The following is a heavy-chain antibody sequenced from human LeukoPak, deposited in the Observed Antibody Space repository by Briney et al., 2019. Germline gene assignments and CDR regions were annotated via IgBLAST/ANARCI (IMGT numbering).Heavy chain of an antibody. CDR1: GYTLTESS. V-gene: IGHV1-24*01. D-gene: IGHD3-9*01. Sequence: GPVKVSCKVSGYTLTESSMHWVRQAPGKGLEWMGGFDPEDGETIYAQKFQGRVTMTEDTSTDTAYMELSSLRSEDTAVYYCATDRPERYFDWLWAFDYWGQGTLVTVSS. CDR2: FDPEDGET. J-gene: IGHJ4*02. CDR3: ATDRPERYFDWLWAFDY.